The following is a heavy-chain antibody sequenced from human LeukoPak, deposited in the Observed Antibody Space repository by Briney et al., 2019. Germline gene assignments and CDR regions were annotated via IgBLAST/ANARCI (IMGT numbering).Heavy chain of an antibody. J-gene: IGHJ4*02. D-gene: IGHD6-13*01. CDR3: ARVAYSSSWYTVGDYFDY. CDR2: IYYSGST. V-gene: IGHV4-59*01. CDR1: GGSIISYY. Sequence: PSETLSLTCTVSGGSIISYYWSWIRQPPGKGLEWIGYIYYSGSTNYNPSLKSRVTISVDTSKNQFSLKLSSVTAADTAVYYCARVAYSSSWYTVGDYFDYWGQGTLVTVSS.